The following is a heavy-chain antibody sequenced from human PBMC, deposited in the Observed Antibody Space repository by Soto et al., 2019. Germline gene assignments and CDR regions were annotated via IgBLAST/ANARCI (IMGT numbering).Heavy chain of an antibody. D-gene: IGHD3-22*01. CDR1: GYTFTGYY. J-gene: IGHJ4*02. CDR3: ARDSHSYYYDSSGSYSDY. V-gene: IGHV1-2*02. Sequence: ASVKVSCKASGYTFTGYYMHWVRQAPGQGLEWMGWINPNSGGTNYAQKFQGRVTMTRDTSISTAYMELSRLRSDDTAVYYCARDSHSYYYDSSGSYSDYWGQGTLVTVSS. CDR2: INPNSGGT.